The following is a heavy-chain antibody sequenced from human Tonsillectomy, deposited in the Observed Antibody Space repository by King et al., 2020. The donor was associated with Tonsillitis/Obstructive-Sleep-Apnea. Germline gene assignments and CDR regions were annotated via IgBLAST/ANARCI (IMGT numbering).Heavy chain of an antibody. CDR1: GGSISSSSYY. Sequence: QLQESGPGLVKPSETLSLTCTVSGGSISSSSYYWGWIRQPPGKGLEWIGSIYYSGSTYYNPSLKSRVTISVDTSKNQFSLKLSSVTAADTAVYYCARRSSGYSYYFDYWGQGTLVTVSS. D-gene: IGHD5-18*01. CDR2: IYYSGST. V-gene: IGHV4-39*01. J-gene: IGHJ4*02. CDR3: ARRSSGYSYYFDY.